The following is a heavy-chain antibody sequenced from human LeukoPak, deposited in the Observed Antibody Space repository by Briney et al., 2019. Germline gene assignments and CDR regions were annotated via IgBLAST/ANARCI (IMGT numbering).Heavy chain of an antibody. Sequence: GGSLRLSCAASGFTFDDYGMSWVRQAPGKGLEWVSGINWNGGSTGYADSVKGRFTISRDNAKNSVYLEMNSLRAGDTAVYYCARAAYSSTWYSRYFDLWGRGTLVTVSS. CDR2: INWNGGST. CDR1: GFTFDDYG. CDR3: ARAAYSSTWYSRYFDL. V-gene: IGHV3-20*04. D-gene: IGHD6-13*01. J-gene: IGHJ2*01.